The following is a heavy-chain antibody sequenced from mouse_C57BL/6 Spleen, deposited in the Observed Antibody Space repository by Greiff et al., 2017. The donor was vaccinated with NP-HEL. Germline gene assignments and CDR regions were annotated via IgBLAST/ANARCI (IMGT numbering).Heavy chain of an antibody. V-gene: IGHV5-17*01. J-gene: IGHJ3*01. CDR1: GFTFSDYG. Sequence: EVKLQESGGGLVKPGGSLKLSCAASGFTFSDYGMHWVRQAPEKGLEWVAYISSGSSTIYYADTVKGRSTLSRDNAKNTLFLQMTSLRSEDTAMYYCARRDKGAWFAYWGQGTLVTVSA. CDR3: ARRDKGAWFAY. CDR2: ISSGSSTI. D-gene: IGHD3-3*01.